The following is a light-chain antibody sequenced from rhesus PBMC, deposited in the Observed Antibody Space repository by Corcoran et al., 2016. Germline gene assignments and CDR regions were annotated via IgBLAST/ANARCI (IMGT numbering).Light chain of an antibody. CDR3: LQSSNWPHS. V-gene: IGKV3-24*04. Sequence: EIVMTQSPATLALSPGERATLSCRASQSVSSYLAWYQQKPGQAPRLLSYGASSRATGIPDRFSGRGSGREFTRTISSLEPEDVGVYFCLQSSNWPHSFGQGTKVEIK. CDR2: GAS. CDR1: QSVSSY. J-gene: IGKJ2*01.